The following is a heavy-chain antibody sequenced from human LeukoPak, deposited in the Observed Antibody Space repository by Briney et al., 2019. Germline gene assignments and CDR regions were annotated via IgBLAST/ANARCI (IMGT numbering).Heavy chain of an antibody. Sequence: GGSLRLSCAASGFTFSSYAMHWVRQAPGKGLEWVAVISYDGSNKYYADSVKGRFTISRDNSKNTLYLQMNSLRAEDTAVYYCARERSIAARRSGAFDIWGQGTMVTVSS. CDR3: ARERSIAARRSGAFDI. V-gene: IGHV3-30-3*01. CDR1: GFTFSSYA. D-gene: IGHD6-6*01. CDR2: ISYDGSNK. J-gene: IGHJ3*02.